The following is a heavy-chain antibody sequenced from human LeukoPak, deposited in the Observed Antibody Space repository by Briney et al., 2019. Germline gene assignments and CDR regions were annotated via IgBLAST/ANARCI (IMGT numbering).Heavy chain of an antibody. Sequence: GGSLRLSCAASGFTFSSYEMNWVRQAPGKGLEWVSYISSSGSTIYYADSVKGRFTISRDNSKNTLYLQMNSLRAEDTAVYYCAKSTVVTPDYWGQGTLVTVSS. D-gene: IGHD4-23*01. CDR1: GFTFSSYE. CDR2: ISSSGSTI. CDR3: AKSTVVTPDY. J-gene: IGHJ4*02. V-gene: IGHV3-48*03.